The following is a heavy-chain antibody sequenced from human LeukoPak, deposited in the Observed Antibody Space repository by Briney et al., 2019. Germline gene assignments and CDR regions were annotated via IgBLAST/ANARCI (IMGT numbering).Heavy chain of an antibody. J-gene: IGHJ6*03. D-gene: IGHD1-26*01. V-gene: IGHV3-21*01. CDR2: ITSTSAYR. CDR1: GFAFNAYT. CDR3: ARVTAGATTLNYYYYFMDV. Sequence: GGSLRLSCVGSGFAFNAYTITWVRQAPGKGLEWVSSITSTSAYRQHADSVRGRFTISRDNTKNSLYLQMNTLGAEDTAVYHCARVTAGATTLNYYYYFMDVWGKGTTVTVSS.